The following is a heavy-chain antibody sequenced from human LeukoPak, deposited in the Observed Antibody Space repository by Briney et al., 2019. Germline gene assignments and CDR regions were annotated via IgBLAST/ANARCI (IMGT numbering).Heavy chain of an antibody. CDR3: ARGGENWGHYYYYMDV. Sequence: PGGSLRLSCAASRFTFSSYWMSWVRQAPGKGLEWVANIKQDGSEKYYVDSVKGRFTISRDNAKNSLYLQMNSLRAEDTAVYYCARGGENWGHYYYYMDVWGKGTTVTVSS. D-gene: IGHD7-27*01. J-gene: IGHJ6*03. CDR1: RFTFSSYW. V-gene: IGHV3-7*01. CDR2: IKQDGSEK.